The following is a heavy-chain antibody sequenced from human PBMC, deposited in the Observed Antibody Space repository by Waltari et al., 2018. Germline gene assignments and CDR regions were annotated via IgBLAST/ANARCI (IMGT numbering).Heavy chain of an antibody. CDR2: INFDGSDT. J-gene: IGHJ1*01. V-gene: IGHV3-74*01. D-gene: IGHD3-10*01. Sequence: DVKMVESGGGLVQPEGSLRLSCTGSGFPFNKYWTHWVCQAQGKGPEWISNINFDGSDTDYADSVRGRFTISRDNVKRTLFLQMNSLRVDDTAVYFCARVTLLRGAHWGQGTLVTVSS. CDR3: ARVTLLRGAH. CDR1: GFPFNKYW.